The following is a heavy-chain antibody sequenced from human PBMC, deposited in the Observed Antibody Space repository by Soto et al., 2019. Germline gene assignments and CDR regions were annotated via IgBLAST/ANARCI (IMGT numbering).Heavy chain of an antibody. Sequence: GGSLRLSCAASGFTFSSYAMSWVRQAPGKGLEWVSAISGSGGSTYYADSVKGRFTISGDNSKNTLYLQMNSLRAEDTAVYYSAKVRDPRSSWYPRGDDAFDIWGQGTMVTVSS. CDR1: GFTFSSYA. V-gene: IGHV3-23*01. CDR2: ISGSGGST. D-gene: IGHD6-13*01. J-gene: IGHJ3*02. CDR3: AKVRDPRSSWYPRGDDAFDI.